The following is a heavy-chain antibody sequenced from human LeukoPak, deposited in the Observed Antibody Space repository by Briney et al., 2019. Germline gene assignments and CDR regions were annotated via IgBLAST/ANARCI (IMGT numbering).Heavy chain of an antibody. Sequence: PSETLSLTCTVSGGSISSSSYYWGWIRQPPGKGLEWIGSIYYSGSTYYNPSLKSRVTISVDTSKNQFSLKLSSVTAADTAVYYCARDDYGGNYFDYWGQGTLVTVSS. V-gene: IGHV4-39*07. CDR1: GGSISSSSYY. D-gene: IGHD4-23*01. CDR3: ARDDYGGNYFDY. CDR2: IYYSGST. J-gene: IGHJ4*02.